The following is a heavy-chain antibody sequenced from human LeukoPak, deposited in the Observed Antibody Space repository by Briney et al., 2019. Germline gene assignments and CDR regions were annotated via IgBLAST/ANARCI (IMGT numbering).Heavy chain of an antibody. V-gene: IGHV4-59*01. CDR1: GGSISSYY. J-gene: IGHJ5*02. CDR3: AGDRYCSGGSCYRFDP. Sequence: PSETLSLTCTVSGGSISSYYWSWIRQPPGKGLEWIGYIYYSGSTNYNPSLKSRVTISVDTSKNQFSLKLSSVTAADTAVYYCAGDRYCSGGSCYRFDPWGQGTLVTVSS. D-gene: IGHD2-15*01. CDR2: IYYSGST.